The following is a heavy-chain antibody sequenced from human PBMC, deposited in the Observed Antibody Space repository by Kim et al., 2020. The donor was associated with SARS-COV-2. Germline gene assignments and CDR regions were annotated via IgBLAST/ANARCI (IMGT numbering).Heavy chain of an antibody. D-gene: IGHD1-26*01. CDR1: GFTVSSNY. CDR2: IYSGGAT. CDR3: ARIKGGATYYVENWYFDL. J-gene: IGHJ2*01. V-gene: IGHV3-53*01. Sequence: GGSLRLSCVASGFTVSSNYMSWVRQAPGKGLEWVSVIYSGGATFYANSVKGRFTISRDTSMNTLYLQMNTLRAEDTAVYYCARIKGGATYYVENWYFDLWGRGTLVTVSS.